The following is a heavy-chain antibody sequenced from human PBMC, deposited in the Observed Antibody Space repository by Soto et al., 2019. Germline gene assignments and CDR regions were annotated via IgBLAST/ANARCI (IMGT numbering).Heavy chain of an antibody. V-gene: IGHV4-59*13. CDR2: TDYSGST. CDR1: GGSIRSDY. CDR3: ARVQDIVATAGGFDY. D-gene: IGHD5-12*01. J-gene: IGHJ4*02. Sequence: PSETLSLTCNVSGGSIRSDYWGWIRQPPGKGLEWIAYTDYSGSTNYNPSLKSRVTISVDTSKNQFSLKLSSVTAADTAVYYCARVQDIVATAGGFDYWGQGTLVTVSS.